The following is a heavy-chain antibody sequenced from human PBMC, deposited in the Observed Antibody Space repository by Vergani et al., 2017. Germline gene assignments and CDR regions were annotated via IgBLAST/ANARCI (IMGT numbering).Heavy chain of an antibody. CDR1: GFTFSSSS. V-gene: IGHV3-21*01. D-gene: IGHD2-2*01. J-gene: IGHJ4*02. CDR3: AWVTRHCSTTSGYGAVDS. CDR2: IRSDNTYI. Sequence: EVHLVESGGGLVKPGGSLRLSCVASGFTFSSSSMNWVRQAPGKGLEWVSSIRSDNTYIYYADAVKGRFTISRDNAKNTLYLLMNSLRPEDTAVYYCAWVTRHCSTTSGYGAVDSWCRGTLVTVSS.